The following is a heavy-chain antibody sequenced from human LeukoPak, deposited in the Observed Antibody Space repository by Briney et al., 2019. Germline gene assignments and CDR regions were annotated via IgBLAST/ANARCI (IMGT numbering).Heavy chain of an antibody. J-gene: IGHJ6*03. CDR3: ARGAAGWNYHYYYYMDV. Sequence: GASVKVSCKTSGYPFRNYDINWVRQATGQGLEWMGWINPHSGKTGYAQKFQGRVTMTTDTSASTAYMELSSLRSEDTAVYYCARGAAGWNYHYYYYMDVWGKGTTVTVSS. D-gene: IGHD1-7*01. CDR1: GYPFRNYD. V-gene: IGHV1-8*01. CDR2: INPHSGKT.